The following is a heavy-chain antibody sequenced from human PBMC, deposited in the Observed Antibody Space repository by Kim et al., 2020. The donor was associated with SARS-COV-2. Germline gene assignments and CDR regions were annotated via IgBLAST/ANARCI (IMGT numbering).Heavy chain of an antibody. CDR2: IYHSGST. V-gene: IGHV4-4*02. CDR1: GGSISSSNW. J-gene: IGHJ4*02. CDR3: ARDGGYYDSSEGDY. D-gene: IGHD3-22*01. Sequence: SETLSLTCAVSGGSISSSNWWSWVRQPPGKGLEWIGEIYHSGSTNYNPSLKSRVTISVDKSKNQFSLKLSSVTAADTAVYYCARDGGYYDSSEGDYWGQGTLVTVSS.